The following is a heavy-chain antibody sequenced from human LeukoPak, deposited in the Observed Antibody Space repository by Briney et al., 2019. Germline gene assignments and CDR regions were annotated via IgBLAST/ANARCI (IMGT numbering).Heavy chain of an antibody. J-gene: IGHJ4*02. D-gene: IGHD2-21*02. CDR2: TNSDGSST. CDR3: AKSHHVTAIDY. CDR1: GFTFSTYW. V-gene: IGHV3-74*01. Sequence: GGSLRLSCAASGFTFSTYWMNWVRQAPGKGLVWVSRTNSDGSSTSYADSVKGRFTISRDNAKNTLYLQMNSLRADDTAVYYCAKSHHVTAIDYWGQGTLVTVSS.